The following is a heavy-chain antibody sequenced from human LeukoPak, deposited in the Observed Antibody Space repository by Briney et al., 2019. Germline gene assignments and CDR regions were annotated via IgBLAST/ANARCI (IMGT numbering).Heavy chain of an antibody. CDR1: GFAFSTYW. V-gene: IGHV3-74*01. Sequence: GGCLRLSCAASGFAFSTYWIHWVRQAPGTGLVWVSRIKSNGSNSNYADCVKGRFTISRDNAKNTLSLQMNSLRAADTAVYHCVRVGGRCLIGGDCWGQGTLVTVSS. D-gene: IGHD3-10*01. J-gene: IGHJ4*02. CDR3: VRVGGRCLIGGDC. CDR2: IKSNGSNS.